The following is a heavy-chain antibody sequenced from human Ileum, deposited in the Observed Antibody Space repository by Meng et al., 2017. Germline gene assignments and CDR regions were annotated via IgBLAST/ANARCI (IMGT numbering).Heavy chain of an antibody. CDR3: VGGFYFQY. J-gene: IGHJ1*01. V-gene: IGHV3-53*01. D-gene: IGHD3-3*01. CDR1: GFTFSYRY. CDR2: IDAGGGT. Sequence: EVAMAWPGGSLVQPWVALRLSCPASGFTFSYRYRNWVRQAPGKGLEWVSVIDAGGGTNYADSVKGRFTISRDNSKNTLYLQMDSLRAEDTAVYYCVGGFYFQYWGQGTLVTVSS.